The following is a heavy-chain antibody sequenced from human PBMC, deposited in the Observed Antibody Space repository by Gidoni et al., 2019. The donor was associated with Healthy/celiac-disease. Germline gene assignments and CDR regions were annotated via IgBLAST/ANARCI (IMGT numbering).Heavy chain of an antibody. V-gene: IGHV1-18*01. CDR1: GYTFTSYG. D-gene: IGHD3-22*01. CDR3: ARDNNPYDSSGNLLDY. CDR2: ISAYNGNT. Sequence: QVQLVQSGAEVKKPGASVKVSCKASGYTFTSYGISWVRQAPGQGFEWMGWISAYNGNTNYAQKLQGRVTMTTDTSTSTAYMELRSLRSDDTAVYYCARDNNPYDSSGNLLDYWGQGTLVTVSS. J-gene: IGHJ4*02.